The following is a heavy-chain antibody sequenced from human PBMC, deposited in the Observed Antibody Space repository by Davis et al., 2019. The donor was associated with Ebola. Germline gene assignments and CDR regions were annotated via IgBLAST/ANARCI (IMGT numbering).Heavy chain of an antibody. J-gene: IGHJ3*02. Sequence: SETLSLTCAVYGGSFSGYYWSWIRQPPGKGLEWIGEINHSGSTNYNPSLKSRVTISVDTSKNQFSLKLSSVTAADTAVYYCARGDAFDIWGQGTMVTVSS. CDR1: GGSFSGYY. CDR2: INHSGST. V-gene: IGHV4-34*01. CDR3: ARGDAFDI.